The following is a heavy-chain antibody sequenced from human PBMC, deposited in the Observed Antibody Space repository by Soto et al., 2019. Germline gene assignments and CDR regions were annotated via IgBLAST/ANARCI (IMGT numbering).Heavy chain of an antibody. V-gene: IGHV4-4*01. J-gene: IGHJ5*02. D-gene: IGHD2-21*02. CDR3: AREIVTAGGNNYFDP. Sequence: TLSLTCGVAGGTVGSSHWWRCVGQGPGRGLEWMGNVYHTGDTNFNPSLQSRVTFSVDKSNNQFSLRLTSVTAADTAVYFCAREIVTAGGNNYFDPWGPGTLVTVSS. CDR2: VYHTGDT. CDR1: GGTVGSSHW.